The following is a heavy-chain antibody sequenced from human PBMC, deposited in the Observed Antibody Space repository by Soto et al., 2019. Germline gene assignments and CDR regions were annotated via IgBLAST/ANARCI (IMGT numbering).Heavy chain of an antibody. CDR2: IIPIFGTA. J-gene: IGHJ6*02. D-gene: IGHD4-17*01. Sequence: QVQLVQSGAEVKKPGSSVKVSCKASGGTFSSYAISWVRPAPGQGLEWMGGIIPIFGTANYAQKFQGRVTITADESTSTAYMELSSLKAEDTAVYYCASGTGDGDYRTVWYYDGMDVWGQGTTVTVSS. CDR1: GGTFSSYA. CDR3: ASGTGDGDYRTVWYYDGMDV. V-gene: IGHV1-69*01.